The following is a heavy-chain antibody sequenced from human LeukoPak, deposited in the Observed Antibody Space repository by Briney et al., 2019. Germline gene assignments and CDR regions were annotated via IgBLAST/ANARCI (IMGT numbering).Heavy chain of an antibody. Sequence: SETLSLTCSVSGGSISSISYYWGWIRQPPGKGLEWIGNIYYSGSTYYNPSLKSRVTISVDTSKNQFSLKLSSVTAADTAVYYCARRLSDYDILTGYYNGDGWFDPWGQGTLVTVSS. D-gene: IGHD3-9*01. V-gene: IGHV4-39*01. J-gene: IGHJ5*02. CDR2: IYYSGST. CDR3: ARRLSDYDILTGYYNGDGWFDP. CDR1: GGSISSISYY.